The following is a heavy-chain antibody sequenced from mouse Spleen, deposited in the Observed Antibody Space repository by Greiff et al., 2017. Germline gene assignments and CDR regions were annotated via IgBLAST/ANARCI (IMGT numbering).Heavy chain of an antibody. V-gene: IGHV1-85*01. J-gene: IGHJ4*01. D-gene: IGHD1-1*01. CDR3: ARDGIYYYGSSFYAMDY. CDR1: GYTFTSYD. CDR2: IYPRDGST. Sequence: VQLQQSGPELVKPGASVKLSCKASGYTFTSYDINWVKQRPGQGLEWIGWIYPRDGSTKYNEKFKGKATLTVDTSSSTAYMELHSLTSEDSAVYFCARDGIYYYGSSFYAMDYWGQGTSVTVSS.